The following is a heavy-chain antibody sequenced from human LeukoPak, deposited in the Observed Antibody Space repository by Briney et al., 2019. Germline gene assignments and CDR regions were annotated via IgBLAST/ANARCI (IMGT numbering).Heavy chain of an antibody. CDR1: GYTFTSYD. J-gene: IGHJ6*03. CDR3: ARVRMDSSSWYEYYYYNMDV. CDR2: MNPNSGNT. D-gene: IGHD6-13*01. Sequence: ASVKVSCKASGYTFTSYDINWVRQATGQGLEWMGWMNPNSGNTGYAQKFQGRVTITADKSTSTAYMELSSLRSEDTAVYYCARVRMDSSSWYEYYYYNMDVWGKGTTVTVSS. V-gene: IGHV1-8*03.